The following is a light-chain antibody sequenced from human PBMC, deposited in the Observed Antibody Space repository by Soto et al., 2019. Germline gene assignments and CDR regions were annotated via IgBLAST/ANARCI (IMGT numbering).Light chain of an antibody. J-gene: IGLJ2*01. V-gene: IGLV2-14*01. CDR1: SSDVGGYKY. CDR2: EVS. CDR3: NSYTSSNTRL. Sequence: QFALTQPASVSGSPGQSITISCTGSSSDVGGYKYVSWYQQHPGKAPKLMIYEVSNRPSGVSNRFSGSKSGNTASLTISGLQDEDEAYYYCNSYTSSNTRLFGGGTKLTVL.